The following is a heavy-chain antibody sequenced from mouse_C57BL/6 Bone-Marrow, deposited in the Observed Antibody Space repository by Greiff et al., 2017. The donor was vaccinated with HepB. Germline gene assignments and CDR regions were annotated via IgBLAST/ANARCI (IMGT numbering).Heavy chain of an antibody. CDR2: IWSDGST. D-gene: IGHD1-1*01. J-gene: IGHJ4*01. V-gene: IGHV2-6-1*01. CDR3: ARQGDYYYGSSYDYARDY. CDR1: GFSLTSYG. Sequence: VQLQQSGPGLVAPSQSLSITCTVSGFSLTSYGVHWVRQPPGKGLEWLVVIWSDGSTTYNSALKSRLSISKDNSKSQVFLKMNSLQTDDTAMYYCARQGDYYYGSSYDYARDYWGQGTSVTVSS.